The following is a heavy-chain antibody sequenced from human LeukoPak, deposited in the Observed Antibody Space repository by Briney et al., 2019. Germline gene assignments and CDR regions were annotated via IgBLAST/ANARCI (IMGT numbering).Heavy chain of an antibody. CDR3: AKDALAYCGGDCYSFHYYYYMDV. Sequence: GGSLRLSCAASGFTFSDYYMSWIRQAPGKGLEWVSYISSSGSTIYYADSVKGRFTISRDNSKNTLYLQMNSLRPEDTAVYYCAKDALAYCGGDCYSFHYYYYMDVWGKGTTVTVSS. J-gene: IGHJ6*03. CDR2: ISSSGSTI. D-gene: IGHD2-21*01. V-gene: IGHV3-11*04. CDR1: GFTFSDYY.